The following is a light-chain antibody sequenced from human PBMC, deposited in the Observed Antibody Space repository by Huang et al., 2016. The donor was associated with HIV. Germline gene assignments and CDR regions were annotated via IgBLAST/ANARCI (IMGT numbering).Light chain of an antibody. CDR1: QCVSSY. CDR3: QQRSNWPRT. J-gene: IGKJ1*01. CDR2: DAS. Sequence: EIVLTQSPATLSLYPGERATLSCRASQCVSSYLAWYQQKPGQAPRLLIYDASHRATGIPARFSGSGSGTDFTLTISSLEPEDFAVYYCQQRSNWPRTFGQGTKVEIK. V-gene: IGKV3-11*01.